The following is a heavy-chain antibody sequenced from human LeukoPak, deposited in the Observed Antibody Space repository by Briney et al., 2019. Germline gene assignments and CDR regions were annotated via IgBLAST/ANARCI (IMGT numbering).Heavy chain of an antibody. CDR3: ARRGIVVVIGAFDI. J-gene: IGHJ3*02. D-gene: IGHD3-22*01. CDR1: GGSISSSSYY. Sequence: SETLSLTCTVSGGSISSSSYYWGWIRQPPGKGLEWIGSIYYSGSTYYNPSLKSRVTISVDTSKNQFSLKLSSVAAADTAVYYCARRGIVVVIGAFDIWGQGTMVTVSS. V-gene: IGHV4-39*01. CDR2: IYYSGST.